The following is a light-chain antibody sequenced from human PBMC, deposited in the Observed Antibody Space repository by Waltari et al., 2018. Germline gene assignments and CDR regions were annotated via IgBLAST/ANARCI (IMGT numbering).Light chain of an antibody. V-gene: IGLV1-47*01. CDR1: SPNIGSSS. CDR2: VNS. Sequence: QSVLTQPPSASGTAGQRVHISCSGSSPNIGSSSVYWYLQLPGSAPKLRIYVNSQRPSGVPDRFSGSKSGTAASLAISGLRSEDEADYYCLAWDDSLSGPVFGGGTKLTVL. CDR3: LAWDDSLSGPV. J-gene: IGLJ3*02.